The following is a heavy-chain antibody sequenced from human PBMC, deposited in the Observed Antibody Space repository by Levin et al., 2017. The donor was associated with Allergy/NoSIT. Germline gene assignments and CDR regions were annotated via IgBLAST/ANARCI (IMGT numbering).Heavy chain of an antibody. J-gene: IGHJ4*02. Sequence: PGGSLRLSCAASGFTFRSYSMNWVRQAPGKGLERVSYISGSSSTIYYADSVKGRFTISRDNAKNSLYLQMNSLRDEDTAVYYCARDPGEAYNWGPTTYFDYWGQGTLVTVSS. CDR2: ISGSSSTI. V-gene: IGHV3-48*02. CDR1: GFTFRSYS. D-gene: IGHD1-1*01. CDR3: ARDPGEAYNWGPTTYFDY.